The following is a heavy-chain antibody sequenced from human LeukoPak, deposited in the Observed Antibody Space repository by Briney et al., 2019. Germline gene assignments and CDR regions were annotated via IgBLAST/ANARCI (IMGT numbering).Heavy chain of an antibody. CDR1: GGSISTYY. CDR2: IYYSGST. V-gene: IGHV4-59*01. Sequence: SETLSLTCTVSGGSISTYYWNWIRQPPGKGLEWIGYIYYSGSTNYNPSLKSRVTISVDTSKNQFSLKLSSVTAADTAVYYCAREDYGMDVWGQGTTVTVSS. CDR3: AREDYGMDV. J-gene: IGHJ6*02.